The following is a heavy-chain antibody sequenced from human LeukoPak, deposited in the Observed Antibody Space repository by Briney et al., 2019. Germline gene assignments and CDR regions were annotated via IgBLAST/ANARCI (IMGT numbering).Heavy chain of an antibody. D-gene: IGHD6-19*01. CDR2: ISFSGDNT. Sequence: GGSLRLSCAASGFTFRDSAMSWVRQAPGKGLEWVSLISFSGDNTYYTDSVKGRFTISRDNSKDTLYLQINSLRAEDTAIYYCARDLMAVAGLPDYWGQGTVVTVSS. J-gene: IGHJ4*02. V-gene: IGHV3-23*01. CDR1: GFTFRDSA. CDR3: ARDLMAVAGLPDY.